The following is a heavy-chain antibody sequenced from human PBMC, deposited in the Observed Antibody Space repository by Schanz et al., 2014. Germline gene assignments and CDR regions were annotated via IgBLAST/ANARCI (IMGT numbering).Heavy chain of an antibody. CDR2: ISPNSGDT. J-gene: IGHJ3*02. V-gene: IGHV1-2*06. Sequence: QVKLVQSGAEVKKPGASMKVSCKASGRTFIVYHVLHWVRQAPGQGLEWMGRISPNSGDTHSAQKFQGRVTMTWDRSISTAYMEMSRLIADDTAVYYCAREMLDIVATMDDDAFDIWGQGTMVTVSS. D-gene: IGHD5-12*01. CDR1: GRTFIVYH. CDR3: AREMLDIVATMDDDAFDI.